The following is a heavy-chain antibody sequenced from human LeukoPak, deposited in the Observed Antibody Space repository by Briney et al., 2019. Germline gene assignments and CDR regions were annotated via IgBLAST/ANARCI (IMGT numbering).Heavy chain of an antibody. CDR2: ISGSGGST. V-gene: IGHV3-23*01. D-gene: IGHD3-22*01. CDR1: GFSFSIYA. Sequence: GGSLRLSCAASGFSFSIYAMSWVRQAPGKGLEWVSGISGSGGSTFYADSVKGRFTISRDNSKNTLYLQMNSLRAEDTAVYYCAKGYDSSGYYFNVYFDYWGQGTLVTVSS. CDR3: AKGYDSSGYYFNVYFDY. J-gene: IGHJ4*02.